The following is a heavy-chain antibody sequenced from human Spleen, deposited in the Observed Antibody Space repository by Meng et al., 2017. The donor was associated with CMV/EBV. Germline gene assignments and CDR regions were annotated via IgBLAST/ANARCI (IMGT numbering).Heavy chain of an antibody. V-gene: IGHV1-69*05. D-gene: IGHD2-2*01. Sequence: SVKVSCKTSGSTFSSDAISWVRQAPGQGLEWMGGIMPIFGTANYAQKLQGRVTITTDESTSTAYMELSSLRFKDTAVYYCARDLATGYCSSSSCYFGCWFDAWGQGTLVTVS. CDR2: IMPIFGTA. J-gene: IGHJ5*02. CDR1: GSTFSSDA. CDR3: ARDLATGYCSSSSCYFGCWFDA.